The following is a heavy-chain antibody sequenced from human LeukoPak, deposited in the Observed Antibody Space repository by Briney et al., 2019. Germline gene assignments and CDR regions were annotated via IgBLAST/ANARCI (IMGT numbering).Heavy chain of an antibody. CDR2: INPNSGGT. V-gene: IGHV1-2*02. CDR1: GYTFTSYG. D-gene: IGHD4-23*01. CDR3: AREMETGTVVTPGY. J-gene: IGHJ4*02. Sequence: ASVKVSCKASGYTFTSYGISWVRQAPGQGLEWMGWINPNSGGTNYAQKFQGRVTMTRDTSISTTNMELRSLRSDDTAVYYCAREMETGTVVTPGYWGQGTLVTVSS.